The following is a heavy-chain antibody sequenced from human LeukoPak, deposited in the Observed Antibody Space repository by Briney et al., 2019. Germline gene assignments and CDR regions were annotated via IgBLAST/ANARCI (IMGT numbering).Heavy chain of an antibody. J-gene: IGHJ6*02. Sequence: SETLSLTCAVYGGSFSGYSWSWIRQPPGKGLEWIGEINQRRNTNYNPSLKSRVTISIDTSKNQFSLKLSSVTAADTAVYYCARDLSDFWSGYYTDYYYYGMDVWGQGTTVTVSS. CDR3: ARDLSDFWSGYYTDYYYYGMDV. V-gene: IGHV4-34*01. CDR1: GGSFSGYS. CDR2: INQRRNT. D-gene: IGHD3-3*01.